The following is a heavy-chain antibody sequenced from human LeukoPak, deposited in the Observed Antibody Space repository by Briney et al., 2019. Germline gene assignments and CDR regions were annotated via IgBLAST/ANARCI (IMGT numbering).Heavy chain of an antibody. CDR2: IYTSGST. Sequence: SETLSLTCTVSGGSISSYYWSWIRQPPGKGLEWIGYIYTSGSTNYNPSLKSRVTISVDTSKNQFSLKLSSVTAADTAVYYCATHLPEDSSGAYYYYYYMDAWGKGTTVTVSS. J-gene: IGHJ6*03. CDR1: GGSISSYY. CDR3: ATHLPEDSSGAYYYYYYMDA. V-gene: IGHV4-4*09. D-gene: IGHD3-22*01.